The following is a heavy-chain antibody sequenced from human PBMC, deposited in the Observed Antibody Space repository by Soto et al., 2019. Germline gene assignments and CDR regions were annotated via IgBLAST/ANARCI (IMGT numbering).Heavy chain of an antibody. J-gene: IGHJ6*02. V-gene: IGHV3-30*18. CDR3: AKDHDHGWIYMDV. D-gene: IGHD5-12*01. CDR1: GPTFSSYG. Sequence: GGSLRPSCAASGPTFSSYGMHWVRQAPGKGLEWVAVISYDGSNKYYADSVKGRFTISRDNSKNTLYLQMNSLRGEDTAVYYCAKDHDHGWIYMDVWGQGTTVTVSS. CDR2: ISYDGSNK.